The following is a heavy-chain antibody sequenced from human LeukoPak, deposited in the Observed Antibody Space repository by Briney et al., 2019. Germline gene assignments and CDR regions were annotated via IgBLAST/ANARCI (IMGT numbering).Heavy chain of an antibody. CDR2: ISYDGSNK. CDR3: ARDASSWKLRPGAFDI. J-gene: IGHJ3*02. CDR1: GFTFSSYA. Sequence: GRSLRLSCAASGFTFSSYAMHWVRQAPGKGLEWVAVISYDGSNKYYADSVKGRFTISRDNSKNTLYLQMNSLRAEDTAVYYCARDASSWKLRPGAFDIWGQGTMVTVSS. D-gene: IGHD6-13*01. V-gene: IGHV3-30-3*01.